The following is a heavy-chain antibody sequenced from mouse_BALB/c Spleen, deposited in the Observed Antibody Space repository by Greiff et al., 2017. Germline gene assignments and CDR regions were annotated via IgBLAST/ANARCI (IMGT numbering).Heavy chain of an antibody. J-gene: IGHJ2*01. V-gene: IGHV1-14*01. CDR3: ARKGAGTVLYFDY. D-gene: IGHD4-1*01. CDR2: INPYNDGT. Sequence: VQLQQSGPELVKPGASVKMSCKASGYTFTSYVMHWVKQKPGQGLEWIGYINPYNDGTKYNEKFKGKATLTSDKSSSTAYMELSSLTSEDSAVYCCARKGAGTVLYFDYWGQGTTLTVSS. CDR1: GYTFTSYV.